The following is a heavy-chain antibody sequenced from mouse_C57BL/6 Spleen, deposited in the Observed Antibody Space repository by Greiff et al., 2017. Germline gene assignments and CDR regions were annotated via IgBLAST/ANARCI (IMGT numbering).Heavy chain of an antibody. J-gene: IGHJ4*01. CDR2: INPSNGGT. CDR1: GYTFTSYW. Sequence: QVQLQQPGTELAKPGASVKLSCKASGYTFTSYWMHWVKQRPGQGLEWIGNINPSNGGTNYNEKFKSKATLTVDKSSSTAYMQLSSLTSEDSAVYYCARGTYYYGSSYDAMDYWGQGTSVTVSS. CDR3: ARGTYYYGSSYDAMDY. V-gene: IGHV1-53*01. D-gene: IGHD1-1*01.